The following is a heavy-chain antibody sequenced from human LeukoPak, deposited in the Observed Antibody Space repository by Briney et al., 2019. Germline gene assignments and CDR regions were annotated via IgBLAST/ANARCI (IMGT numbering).Heavy chain of an antibody. CDR3: ARDRGNDYFDS. V-gene: IGHV3-33*01. Sequence: PGGSLRLSCVVSGVSLSSHGMHWVRQAPGKGLEWLTFTWSDGRSEYYADSVKGRFTVSRDNSKNTVYLQINSLRVEDTAVYYCARDRGNDYFDSWGQGTLVIVSS. CDR2: TWSDGRSE. CDR1: GVSLSSHG. J-gene: IGHJ4*02.